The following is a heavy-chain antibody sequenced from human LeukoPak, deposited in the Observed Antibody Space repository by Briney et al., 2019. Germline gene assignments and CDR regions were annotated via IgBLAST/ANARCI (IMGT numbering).Heavy chain of an antibody. Sequence: GGSLRLSCEASGFTFSSFEMNWVRQAPGKGLEWVSYISSSGSTIYYADSVKGRFTISRDNAKNSLYLQMNSLRAEDTAVYYCAELGITMIGGVWGKGTTVTISS. CDR2: ISSSGSTI. J-gene: IGHJ6*04. V-gene: IGHV3-48*03. D-gene: IGHD3-10*02. CDR1: GFTFSSFE. CDR3: AELGITMIGGV.